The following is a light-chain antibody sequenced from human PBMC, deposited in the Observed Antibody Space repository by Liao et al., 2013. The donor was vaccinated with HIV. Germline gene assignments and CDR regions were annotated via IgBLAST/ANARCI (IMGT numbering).Light chain of an antibody. CDR2: YDS. CDR1: NIGSKS. V-gene: IGLV3-21*04. J-gene: IGLJ2*01. CDR3: HVWDRGSDHPL. Sequence: SYVLTQPPSVSVAPGKTARITCGGNNIGSKSVHWYQQKPGQAPVLVIYYDSDRPSGIPERFSGSNSGNTATLTISRVEAGDEADYYCHVWDRGSDHPLFGGGTKLTVL.